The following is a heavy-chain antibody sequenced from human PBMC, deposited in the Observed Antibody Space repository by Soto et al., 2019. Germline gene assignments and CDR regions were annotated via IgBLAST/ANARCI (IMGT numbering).Heavy chain of an antibody. CDR1: GYPFTAYH. CDR3: ARGREYSFGYNWFDP. V-gene: IGHV1-46*01. D-gene: IGHD4-4*01. Sequence: QVHLVQSGAEVRKPGASVKISCQTSGYPFTAYHMHWVRQAPDQGLEWMGVINPTEGRTRYSQKFQDRVNMTRDTSTSTVYMELSRLRSEDAAKYFCARGREYSFGYNWFDPWGQGTLVTVSS. J-gene: IGHJ5*02. CDR2: INPTEGRT.